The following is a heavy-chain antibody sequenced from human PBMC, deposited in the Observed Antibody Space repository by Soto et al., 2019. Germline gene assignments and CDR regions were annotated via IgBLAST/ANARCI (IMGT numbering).Heavy chain of an antibody. Sequence: GGSLRLSCAASGFTFSSYSMNWVRQAPGKGLEWVSYISSSSSTIYYADSVKGRFTISRDNAKNSLYLQMNSLRDEDTAVYYCARESTGAYDILTGYYRWFDPCGQGTLVTVSS. V-gene: IGHV3-48*02. CDR1: GFTFSSYS. J-gene: IGHJ5*02. D-gene: IGHD3-9*01. CDR2: ISSSSSTI. CDR3: ARESTGAYDILTGYYRWFDP.